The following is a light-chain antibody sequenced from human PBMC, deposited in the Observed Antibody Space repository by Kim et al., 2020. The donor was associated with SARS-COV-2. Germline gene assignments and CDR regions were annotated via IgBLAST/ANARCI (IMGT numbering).Light chain of an antibody. CDR2: AAS. Sequence: ASVDDRVTITCRASQDMSNYLAWFQLKPGKAPTLLIYAASALQPGVPSRFSGSGSGTDFTLTVTSLQPEDVATYYCQKCDSAPWTFGQGTKVEIK. CDR3: QKCDSAPWT. J-gene: IGKJ1*01. CDR1: QDMSNY. V-gene: IGKV1-27*01.